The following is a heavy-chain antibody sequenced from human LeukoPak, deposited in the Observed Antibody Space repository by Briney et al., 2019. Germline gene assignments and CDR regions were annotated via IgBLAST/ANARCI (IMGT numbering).Heavy chain of an antibody. CDR2: INIGGTNT. CDR1: GFTFNDYY. Sequence: RGSLRLSCAASGFTFNDYYMSWIRQAPGKGLEWRSYINIGGTNTHYANSVKGRFTISRDNAKKSLYLEMNNLRAEDTAVYYCATDGAGVDTCAQGVLVTVSS. D-gene: IGHD3-10*01. J-gene: IGHJ5*02. CDR3: ATDGAGVDT. V-gene: IGHV3-11*01.